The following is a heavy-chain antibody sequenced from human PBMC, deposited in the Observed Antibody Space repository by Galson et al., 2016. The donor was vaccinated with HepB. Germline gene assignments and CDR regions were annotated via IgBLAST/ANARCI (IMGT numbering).Heavy chain of an antibody. Sequence: SLRLSCAASGFTFSNYGMEWVRQAPGKGLEWVAIIWFDASNKYYGDSVKGRFTISRDNSKSTLYLQMNSLRAEDTAFYYCARQNRRTTVTSPLDYWGQGTLVTVSS. V-gene: IGHV3-33*01. D-gene: IGHD4-17*01. J-gene: IGHJ4*02. CDR3: ARQNRRTTVTSPLDY. CDR1: GFTFSNYG. CDR2: IWFDASNK.